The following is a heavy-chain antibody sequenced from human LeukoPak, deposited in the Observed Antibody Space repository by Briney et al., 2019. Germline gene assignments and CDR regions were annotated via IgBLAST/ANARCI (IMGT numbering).Heavy chain of an antibody. CDR3: ARDLEVEGIGPTL. CDR1: GFTFSDYF. D-gene: IGHD2-15*01. V-gene: IGHV3-21*01. Sequence: GGSLRLSCAASGFTFSDYFMNWVRQAPGKGLEWVSSISRSSTYIYYADSVKGQFTISRDNAKNSLYLQMNSLRAEDTAVYFCARDLEVEGIGPTLWGQGTLVTVSS. J-gene: IGHJ4*02. CDR2: ISRSSTYI.